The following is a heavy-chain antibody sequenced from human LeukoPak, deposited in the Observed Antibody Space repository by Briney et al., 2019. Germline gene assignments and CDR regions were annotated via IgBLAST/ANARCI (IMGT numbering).Heavy chain of an antibody. V-gene: IGHV4-59*01. J-gene: IGHJ5*02. CDR2: ISYSGST. D-gene: IGHD3-10*01. Sequence: SETLSLTCTVSGASISSYSWSWIRQPPGKGLEWIGYISYSGSTNYNPSLKSRVTISLDTSKNQFSLRLTSMTAADTAVYYCASLRVWFGEFSWFDPWGQGTLVTVSP. CDR3: ASLRVWFGEFSWFDP. CDR1: GASISSYS.